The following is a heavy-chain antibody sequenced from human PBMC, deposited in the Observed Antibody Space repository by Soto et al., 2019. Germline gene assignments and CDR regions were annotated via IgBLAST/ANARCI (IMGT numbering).Heavy chain of an antibody. Sequence: EVQLLESGGGLVQPGGSLRLSCAASGFTFSSYAMSWVRQAPGKGLEWVSAISGSGGSTYYADSVKGRFTISRDNSKNMLYLQMNSLRAENTAVYYCAKDGPPDYGDQYYFDYWGQGTLVTVSS. J-gene: IGHJ4*02. V-gene: IGHV3-23*01. CDR3: AKDGPPDYGDQYYFDY. D-gene: IGHD4-17*01. CDR1: GFTFSSYA. CDR2: ISGSGGST.